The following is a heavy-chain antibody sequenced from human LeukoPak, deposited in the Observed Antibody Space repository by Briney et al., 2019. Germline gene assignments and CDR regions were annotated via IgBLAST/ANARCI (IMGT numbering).Heavy chain of an antibody. V-gene: IGHV3-7*05. CDR2: TRQDGSVK. J-gene: IGHJ4*02. CDR3: TRQTERDAYNRY. CDR1: GFTFTSFW. Sequence: PGGSRRLSCAVFGFTFTSFWTSWVRQAPGKGLEWVANTRQDGSVKNYVDSVKGRFTIYRDNAKNSVYLQMNSLRAEDTAVYYCTRQTERDAYNRYWGQGTLVTVSS. D-gene: IGHD5-24*01.